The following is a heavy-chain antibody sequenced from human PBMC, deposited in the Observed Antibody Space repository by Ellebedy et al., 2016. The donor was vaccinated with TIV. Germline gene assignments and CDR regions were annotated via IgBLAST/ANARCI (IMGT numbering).Heavy chain of an antibody. J-gene: IGHJ4*02. D-gene: IGHD6-19*01. Sequence: SETLSLXCAVYGGSFSGYYWSWIRQPPGKGLEWIGEINHSGSTNYNPSLKSRVTISVDTSKNQFSLKLSSVTAADTAVYYCARGGGWNSSGRGNFDYWGQGTLVTVSS. CDR2: INHSGST. CDR1: GGSFSGYY. CDR3: ARGGGWNSSGRGNFDY. V-gene: IGHV4-34*01.